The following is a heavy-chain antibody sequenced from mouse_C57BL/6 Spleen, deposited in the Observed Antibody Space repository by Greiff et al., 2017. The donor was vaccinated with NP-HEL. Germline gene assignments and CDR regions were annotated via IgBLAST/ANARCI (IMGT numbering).Heavy chain of an antibody. CDR3: ARSPKDSTMIRGDYFDY. Sequence: VQLQQPGAELVMPGASVKLSCKASGYTFTSYWMHWVKQRPGQGLEWIGEIDPSDSYTNYNQKFKGKSTLTVDKSSSTAYMQLSSLTSEDSAVDYCARSPKDSTMIRGDYFDYWGQGTTLTVSS. J-gene: IGHJ2*01. V-gene: IGHV1-69*01. D-gene: IGHD2-4*01. CDR1: GYTFTSYW. CDR2: IDPSDSYT.